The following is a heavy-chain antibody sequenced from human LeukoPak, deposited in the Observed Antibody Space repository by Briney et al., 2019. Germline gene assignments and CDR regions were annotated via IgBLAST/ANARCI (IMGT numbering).Heavy chain of an antibody. J-gene: IGHJ4*02. CDR2: IYHSGII. Sequence: SETLSLTCTVSGGSISNAYWSWIRQPPGKALEWIGYIYHSGIIKYNPSLKSRATISVDTSKNQFSLKLSSVTAADTAVYYCASLRERSYYARGFDYWGQGTLVTVSS. CDR3: ASLRERSYYARGFDY. V-gene: IGHV4-4*08. D-gene: IGHD1-26*01. CDR1: GGSISNAY.